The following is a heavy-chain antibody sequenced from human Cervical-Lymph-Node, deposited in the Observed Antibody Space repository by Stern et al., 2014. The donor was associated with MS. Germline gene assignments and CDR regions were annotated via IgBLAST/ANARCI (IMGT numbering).Heavy chain of an antibody. V-gene: IGHV1-69*01. CDR3: ALSSETSDRWYSLGYDL. CDR2: IFTVFGTP. Sequence: VQLVESGAEVTKPGSSVKVSCKASGGTFSKFPSSWVRQAPGQGLEWMGGIFTVFGTPTYAQEFMGRVTITADVSTSTVYMELSSLRSDDTAVYYCALSSETSDRWYSLGYDLWGQGTLVTVSS. D-gene: IGHD6-13*01. CDR1: GGTFSKFP. J-gene: IGHJ5*02.